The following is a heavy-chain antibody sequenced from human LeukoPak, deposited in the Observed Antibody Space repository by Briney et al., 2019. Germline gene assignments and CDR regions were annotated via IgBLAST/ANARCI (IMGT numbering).Heavy chain of an antibody. CDR3: AGGGAYGSGSYRDY. D-gene: IGHD3-10*01. CDR1: GGSISSSSSY. J-gene: IGHJ4*02. Sequence: SETLSLTCTVSGGSISSSSSYWGWIRQPPGKGLEWIGRIYTSGSTNYNPSLKSRVTMSVDTSKNQFSLKLSSVTAADTAVYYWAGGGAYGSGSYRDYWGQGTLVTVSS. V-gene: IGHV4-39*07. CDR2: IYTSGST.